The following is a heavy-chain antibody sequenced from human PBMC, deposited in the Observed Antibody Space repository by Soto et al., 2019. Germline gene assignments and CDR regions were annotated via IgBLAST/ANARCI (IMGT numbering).Heavy chain of an antibody. D-gene: IGHD5-12*01. Sequence: GGSLRLSCAASGFTVSSNYMSWVRQAPGKGLEWVSVIYSGGSTYYADSVKGRFTISRDNSKNTLYLQMNSLRAEDTAVYYCARDLVMATIGNSVGYYYGMDFWGQGTTVTVSS. V-gene: IGHV3-53*01. CDR3: ARDLVMATIGNSVGYYYGMDF. CDR1: GFTVSSNY. J-gene: IGHJ6*02. CDR2: IYSGGST.